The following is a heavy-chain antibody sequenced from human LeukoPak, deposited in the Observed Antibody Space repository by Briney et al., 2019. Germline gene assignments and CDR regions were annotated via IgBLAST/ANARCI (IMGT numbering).Heavy chain of an antibody. D-gene: IGHD1-26*01. Sequence: SVKVSCKASGGNLGNYAISWVRQAPGQGLEWMGRIIPIFDSTNSAQKFQARLTIAADKSTNTVYLELSSLRSEDTAVYYCAREPGGVRRYFDYWDQGTLVIVSS. V-gene: IGHV1-69*06. CDR1: GGNLGNYA. CDR3: AREPGGVRRYFDY. CDR2: IIPIFDST. J-gene: IGHJ4*02.